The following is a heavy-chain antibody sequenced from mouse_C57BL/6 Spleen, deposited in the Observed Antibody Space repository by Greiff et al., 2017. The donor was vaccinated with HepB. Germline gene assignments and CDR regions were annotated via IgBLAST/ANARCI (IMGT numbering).Heavy chain of an antibody. CDR1: GFTFSDYY. J-gene: IGHJ3*01. CDR2: INYDGSST. Sequence: EVMLVESEGGLVQPGSSMKLSCTASGFTFSDYYMAWVRQVPEKGLEWVANINYDGSSTYYLDSLKSRFIISRDNAKNILYLQMSSLKSEDTATYYCARGGDEGFAYWGQGTLVTVSA. V-gene: IGHV5-16*01. D-gene: IGHD3-3*01. CDR3: ARGGDEGFAY.